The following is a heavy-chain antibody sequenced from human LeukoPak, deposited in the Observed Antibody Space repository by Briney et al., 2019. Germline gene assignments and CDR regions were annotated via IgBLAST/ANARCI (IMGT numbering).Heavy chain of an antibody. Sequence: GGSLRLSCAASGFTFSSYGMHWVRQAPGKGLEWVAFIRYDGSNKYYADSVKGRFTISRDNSKNTLYLQMNSLRAEDTAVYYCAKLPDTYYFDYWGQGTLVTVSS. CDR1: GFTFSSYG. J-gene: IGHJ4*02. V-gene: IGHV3-30*02. CDR3: AKLPDTYYFDY. CDR2: IRYDGSNK. D-gene: IGHD5-18*01.